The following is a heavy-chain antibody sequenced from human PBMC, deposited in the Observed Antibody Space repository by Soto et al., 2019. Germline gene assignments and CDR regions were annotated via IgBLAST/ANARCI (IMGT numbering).Heavy chain of an antibody. CDR3: AREGCPTGKAAAGTRFDP. V-gene: IGHV1-3*01. D-gene: IGHD6-13*01. CDR1: GYTLTSYA. J-gene: IGHJ5*02. CDR2: INAGNGNT. Sequence: QVQLVQSGAEVKKPGASVKVSCKASGYTLTSYAMHWVRQAPGQRLEWMGWINAGNGNTKYSQKFQGRVTITRDTPARTAYMELSSLRSEDTAVYYCAREGCPTGKAAAGTRFDPCGQGTLVTVSS.